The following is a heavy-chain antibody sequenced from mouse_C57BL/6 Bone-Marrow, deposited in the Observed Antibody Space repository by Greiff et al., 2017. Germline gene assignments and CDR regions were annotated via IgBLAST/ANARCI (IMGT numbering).Heavy chain of an antibody. V-gene: IGHV1-81*01. J-gene: IGHJ3*01. CDR1: GYTFTSYG. Sequence: VKLMESGAELARPGASVTLSCKASGYTFTSYGISWVKQRTGQGLEWIGEIYPRSGNTYYNEKFKGKATLTADKSSSTAYMELRSLTSEDSAVYFCANYGSSTFAYWGQGTLVTVSA. CDR3: ANYGSSTFAY. D-gene: IGHD1-1*01. CDR2: IYPRSGNT.